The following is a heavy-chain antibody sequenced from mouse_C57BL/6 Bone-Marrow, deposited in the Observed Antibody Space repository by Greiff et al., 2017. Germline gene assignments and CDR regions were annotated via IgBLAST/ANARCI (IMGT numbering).Heavy chain of an antibody. CDR3: TRFYY. CDR2: IDPETGGT. V-gene: IGHV1-15*01. CDR1: GYTFTDYE. Sequence: QVHVKQSGAELVRPGASVTLSCKASGYTFTDYEMHWVKQTPVHGLEWIGAIDPETGGTAYNQKFKGKAILTADKSSSTAYMELRSLTSEDSAVYYCTRFYYWGQGTSVTVSS. J-gene: IGHJ4*01.